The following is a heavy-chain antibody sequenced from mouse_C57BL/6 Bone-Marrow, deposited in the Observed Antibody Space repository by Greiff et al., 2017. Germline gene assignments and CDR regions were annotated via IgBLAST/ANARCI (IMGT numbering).Heavy chain of an antibody. D-gene: IGHD1-1*01. CDR1: GFTFSDYG. CDR2: ISSGSSTI. V-gene: IGHV5-17*01. J-gene: IGHJ1*03. Sequence: EVMLVESGGGLVKPGGSLKLSCAASGFTFSDYGMNWVRQAPEKGLEWVAYISSGSSTIYYADTVKGRFTISRNNAKNTLFLQMTSLRSEDTAMYCCAKNGTVDGYFDVWGTGTTVTVSS. CDR3: AKNGTVDGYFDV.